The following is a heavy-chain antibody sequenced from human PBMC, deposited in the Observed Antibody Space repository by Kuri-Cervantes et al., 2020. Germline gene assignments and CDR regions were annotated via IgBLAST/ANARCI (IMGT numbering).Heavy chain of an antibody. CDR1: GYTFTSYY. J-gene: IGHJ4*02. V-gene: IGHV1-46*01. Sequence: ASVKVSCKASGYTFTSYYMHWVRQAPGQGLEWMGIINPSGGSTSYAQKFQGRVTMTRDTSTSTVYMELSSLRSEDTAVYYCTTEPYIVLMHYWGQGTLVTVSS. CDR2: INPSGGST. D-gene: IGHD5-12*01. CDR3: TTEPYIVLMHY.